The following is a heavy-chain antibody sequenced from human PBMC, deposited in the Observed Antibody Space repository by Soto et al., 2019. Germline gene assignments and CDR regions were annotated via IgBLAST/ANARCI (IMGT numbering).Heavy chain of an antibody. V-gene: IGHV1-69*02. Sequence: QVQLVQSGAEVKRPGSSVKVSCKASGDTFTFYSINWVRQAPGLGLEWMGRINPILSMSNYAQRFQGRVTMTADKSTSTAYMKLSSLRSEDTAIYYCASSYGSGYRAVDYWGQGALVTVSS. CDR3: ASSYGSGYRAVDY. D-gene: IGHD3-10*01. CDR1: GDTFTFYS. CDR2: INPILSMS. J-gene: IGHJ4*02.